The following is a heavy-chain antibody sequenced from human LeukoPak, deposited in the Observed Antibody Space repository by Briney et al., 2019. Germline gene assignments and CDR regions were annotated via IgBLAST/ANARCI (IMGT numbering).Heavy chain of an antibody. D-gene: IGHD3-22*01. V-gene: IGHV4-34*01. CDR3: ARGHGYYYDSSGYVDY. CDR2: INHSGST. Sequence: ASETLSLTCAVYGGSFSGYYWSWIRQPPGKGLEWIGEINHSGSTNYNPSLKSRVTISVDTSKNQFSLTLSSVTAADTAVYYCARGHGYYYDSSGYVDYWGQGTLVTVSS. J-gene: IGHJ4*02. CDR1: GGSFSGYY.